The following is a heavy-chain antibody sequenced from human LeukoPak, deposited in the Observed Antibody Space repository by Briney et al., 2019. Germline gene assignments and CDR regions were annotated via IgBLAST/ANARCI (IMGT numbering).Heavy chain of an antibody. CDR3: ASGGYSGYAFDY. CDR1: GGSISSFY. Sequence: PETLSLTCTVSGGSISSFYWSWIRQPPGKGLQWIGYIYYSGITRYNPSLKSRVTISVDTSKNQFSLKLSSVTAADTAVYYCASGGYSGYAFDYWGQGILVTVSS. D-gene: IGHD5-12*01. J-gene: IGHJ4*02. CDR2: IYYSGIT. V-gene: IGHV4-59*01.